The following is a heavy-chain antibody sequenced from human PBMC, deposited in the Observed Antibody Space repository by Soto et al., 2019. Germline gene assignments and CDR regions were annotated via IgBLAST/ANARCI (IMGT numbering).Heavy chain of an antibody. CDR2: IYYSGST. CDR1: GGSISSGDYY. V-gene: IGHV4-30-4*01. CDR3: AREVVYCGGDCSPHADY. J-gene: IGHJ4*02. D-gene: IGHD2-21*02. Sequence: SETLSLTCTVSGGSISSGDYYWSWIRQPPGKGLEWIGYIYYSGSTYYNPSLKSRVTISVDTSKNQFSLKLSSVTAADTAVYYCAREVVYCGGDCSPHADYWGQGTLVTVSS.